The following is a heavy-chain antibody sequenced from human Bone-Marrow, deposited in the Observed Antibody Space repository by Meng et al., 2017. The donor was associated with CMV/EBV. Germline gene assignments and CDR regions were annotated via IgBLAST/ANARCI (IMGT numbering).Heavy chain of an antibody. CDR2: INSDGGSI. V-gene: IGHV3-74*01. J-gene: IGHJ4*02. CDR1: GLTFSRHW. Sequence: GGSLRLSCVASGLTFSRHWMHWVRQAPGKGLVWVSRINSDGGSISYADSVEGRFTISRDNAKNRLYLQMNSLRAEDTAVYYCARPLEPAADDWSIDYWGQGTLVTVSS. D-gene: IGHD2-2*01. CDR3: ARPLEPAADDWSIDY.